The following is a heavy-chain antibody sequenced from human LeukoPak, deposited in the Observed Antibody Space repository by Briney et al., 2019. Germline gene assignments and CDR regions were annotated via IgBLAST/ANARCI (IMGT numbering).Heavy chain of an antibody. Sequence: SETLSLTCTVSGDSISNYFWSWIRQPPRKGLEWMAYVHYSGSTNYNPSLKSRVTISVDTSENQFSLKVNSVTAADTAVYYCAKFFGAHPNILPGRPASYLNYGGQ. J-gene: IGHJ4*02. CDR2: VHYSGST. CDR3: AKFFGAHPNILPGRPASYLNY. D-gene: IGHD2/OR15-2a*01. CDR1: GDSISNYF. V-gene: IGHV4-59*01.